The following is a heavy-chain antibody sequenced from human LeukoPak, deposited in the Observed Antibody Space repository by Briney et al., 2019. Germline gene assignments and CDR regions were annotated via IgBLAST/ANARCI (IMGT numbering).Heavy chain of an antibody. J-gene: IGHJ4*02. CDR1: GFTFSSSS. V-gene: IGHV3-30*02. D-gene: IGHD2/OR15-2a*01. Sequence: GGSLRLSCAASGFTFSSSSMHWVRQAPGKGLEWVAFIRYDGSNKYYADSVKGRFTISRGNSKNTLYLQMDSPRAEDTAVYYCARGLLESPTSYFDYWGQGTLVTVSS. CDR2: IRYDGSNK. CDR3: ARGLLESPTSYFDY.